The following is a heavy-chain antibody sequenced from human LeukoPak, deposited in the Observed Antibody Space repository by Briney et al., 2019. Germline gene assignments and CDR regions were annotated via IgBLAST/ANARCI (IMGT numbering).Heavy chain of an antibody. CDR3: ARVGGSPYYYYYYGMDV. Sequence: SETLSLTCAVYGGSFSGYYWSWIRQPPGKGLEWIGEINHSGSTNYNPSLKSRVTISVDTSKNQFSLKLSSVTAADTAVYYCARVGGSPYYYYYYGMDVWGQGTTVTVSS. CDR1: GGSFSGYY. CDR2: INHSGST. V-gene: IGHV4-34*01. J-gene: IGHJ6*02. D-gene: IGHD1-26*01.